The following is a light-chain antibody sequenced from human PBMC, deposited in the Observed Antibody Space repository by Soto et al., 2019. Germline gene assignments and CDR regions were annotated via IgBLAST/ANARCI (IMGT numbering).Light chain of an antibody. CDR3: HQRINWPLT. Sequence: VLTQSPATLSLSPGERATLSCRASQSVSFYLAWYQQKPGQAPRLLIYDASNRATGIPARFSGSGSGTDFTLTIDSLEPEDSAVYYCHQRINWPLTFGGGTKVEIK. CDR1: QSVSFY. J-gene: IGKJ4*01. V-gene: IGKV3-11*01. CDR2: DAS.